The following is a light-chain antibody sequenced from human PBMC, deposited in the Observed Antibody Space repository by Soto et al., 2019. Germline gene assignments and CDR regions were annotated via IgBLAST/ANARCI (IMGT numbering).Light chain of an antibody. V-gene: IGKV3-15*01. CDR2: GAS. CDR1: QSVSSN. J-gene: IGKJ1*01. Sequence: EIVLTQSPGTLSLSPGERATLSCRASQSVSSNLAWYQQKPGQAPRLLIYGASTRATGIPARFSGSGSGTEFTLTISSLQSEDFAVYYSQQRSNWPTFGQGTKVDIK. CDR3: QQRSNWPT.